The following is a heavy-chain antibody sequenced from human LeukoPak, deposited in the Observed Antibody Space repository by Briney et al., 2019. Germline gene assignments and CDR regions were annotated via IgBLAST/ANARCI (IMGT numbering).Heavy chain of an antibody. V-gene: IGHV3-48*04. Sequence: GGSLRLSCAASGFTFSSYSMNWVRQAPGKGLEWVSYISSSSSTIYYADSVKGRFTISRDNAKNSLYLQMNSLRAEDTAVYYCARDRGGSYFSYWYFDLWGRGTLVTVSS. CDR1: GFTFSSYS. D-gene: IGHD1-26*01. CDR3: ARDRGGSYFSYWYFDL. J-gene: IGHJ2*01. CDR2: ISSSSSTI.